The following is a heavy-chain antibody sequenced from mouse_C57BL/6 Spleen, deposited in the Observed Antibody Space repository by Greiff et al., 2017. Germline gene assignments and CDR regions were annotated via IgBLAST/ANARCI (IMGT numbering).Heavy chain of an antibody. CDR3: ARGNWDSYYYAMDY. V-gene: IGHV1-52*01. CDR2: IDPSDSET. CDR1: GYTFTSYW. J-gene: IGHJ4*01. D-gene: IGHD4-1*01. Sequence: QVQLQQPGAELVRPGSSVKLSCKASGYTFTSYWMHWVKQRPIQGLEWIGNIDPSDSETHYNQKFKDKATLTVDKSSSTAYMQLSSLTSEDSAVYYCARGNWDSYYYAMDYWGQGTSVTVSS.